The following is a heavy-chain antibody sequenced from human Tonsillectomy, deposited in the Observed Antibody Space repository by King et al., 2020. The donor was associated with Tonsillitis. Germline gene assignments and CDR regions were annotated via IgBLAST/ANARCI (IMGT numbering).Heavy chain of an antibody. Sequence: VQLVESGGGLVQPGGSLTLSCAASGFTFSGAAMHWVRQASGKGLEWVGLIRSKANSYATVYAACVNGRFTVSRDDSKKTAYLQVNSLKTEDTAVYYCTRGGDYDSGYYYGMDVWGQGTTVTVSS. CDR2: IRSKANSYAT. D-gene: IGHD4-17*01. V-gene: IGHV3-73*02. CDR3: TRGGDYDSGYYYGMDV. CDR1: GFTFSGAA. J-gene: IGHJ6*02.